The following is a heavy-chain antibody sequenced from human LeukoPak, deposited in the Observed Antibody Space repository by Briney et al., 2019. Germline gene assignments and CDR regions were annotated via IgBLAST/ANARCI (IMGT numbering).Heavy chain of an antibody. CDR2: IYYSGST. CDR3: ARNYDSSGYCYWYFDL. D-gene: IGHD3-22*01. Sequence: SETLSLTCAVYGGSFSGYYWSWIRQPPGKGLEWIGYIYYSGSTNYNPSLKSRVTISVDTSKNQFSLKLSSVTAADTAVYYCARNYDSSGYCYWYFDLWGRGTLVTVSS. CDR1: GGSFSGYY. J-gene: IGHJ2*01. V-gene: IGHV4-59*01.